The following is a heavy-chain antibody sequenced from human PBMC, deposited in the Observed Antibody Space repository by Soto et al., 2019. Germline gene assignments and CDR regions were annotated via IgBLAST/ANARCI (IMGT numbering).Heavy chain of an antibody. CDR1: GDSVSSNTAA. J-gene: IGHJ5*02. V-gene: IGHV6-1*01. CDR3: ARDADNWFDD. CDR2: TYYRSKWYY. Sequence: PSQTLSLTCAISGDSVSSNTAAWNWIRQCPSRGLEWLGRTYYRSKWYYDYAASVKSRMTINPATSKNQFSLLLNSVIPEDTAVYYCARDADNWFDDWGQGTLVTVSS.